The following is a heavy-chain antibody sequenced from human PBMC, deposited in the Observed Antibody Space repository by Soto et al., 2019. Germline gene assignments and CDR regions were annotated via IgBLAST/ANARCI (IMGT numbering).Heavy chain of an antibody. V-gene: IGHV4-59*08. J-gene: IGHJ6*02. CDR1: EDSSAMYK. CDR3: VRQGFGRLHGLVDV. CDR2: IDSSGGT. D-gene: IGHD3-10*01. Sequence: NPSEHLELACKVSEDSSAMYKRSRIRQPPGRRLEWIGYIDSSGGTSYNPSLQSRVTISVDTSTKQFSLKLSSVTAADTAVYYCVRQGFGRLHGLVDVWGQGTTVS.